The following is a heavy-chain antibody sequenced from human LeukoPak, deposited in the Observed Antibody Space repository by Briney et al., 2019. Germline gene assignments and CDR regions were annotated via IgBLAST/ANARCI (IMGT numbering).Heavy chain of an antibody. D-gene: IGHD6-19*01. J-gene: IGHJ6*02. V-gene: IGHV4-30-4*01. Sequence: PSQTLSLTCTVSGGSISSGDYYWSWIRQPPGKGLEWIGYIYYSGSTYYNPSLKSRVTISVDTSKNQFSLKLSSVTAADTAVYYCARASGWPPDYYGMDVWGQGTTVTVSS. CDR2: IYYSGST. CDR1: GGSISSGDYY. CDR3: ARASGWPPDYYGMDV.